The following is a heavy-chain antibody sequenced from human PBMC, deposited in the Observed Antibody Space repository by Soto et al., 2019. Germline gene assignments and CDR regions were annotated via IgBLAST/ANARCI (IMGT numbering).Heavy chain of an antibody. CDR3: ARLGDCSGGSCYGAGFDY. D-gene: IGHD2-15*01. J-gene: IGHJ4*02. V-gene: IGHV3-7*01. CDR1: GFTFSSYW. Sequence: PGGSLRLSCAASGFTFSSYWMSWVRQAPGKGLEWVANIKQDGSEKYYVDSVKGRFTISRDNAKNSLYLQMNSLRAEDTAVYYCARLGDCSGGSCYGAGFDYWGQGTLVTVSS. CDR2: IKQDGSEK.